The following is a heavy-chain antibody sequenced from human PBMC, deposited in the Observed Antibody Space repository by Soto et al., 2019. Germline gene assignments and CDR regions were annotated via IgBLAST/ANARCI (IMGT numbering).Heavy chain of an antibody. J-gene: IGHJ6*02. CDR1: GYSFTDYH. D-gene: IGHD2-8*01. CDR2: INPKSGGT. Sequence: PSVKVSFKASGYSFTDYHIHWVRQAPGQGLEWLGRINPKSGGTSTAQKFQGWVTMTRDRSISTVYMELTRLRSDDPAVYFCARGHSTDCSNGVCSFFYNHEMDVWGQGTTVTVSS. CDR3: ARGHSTDCSNGVCSFFYNHEMDV. V-gene: IGHV1-2*04.